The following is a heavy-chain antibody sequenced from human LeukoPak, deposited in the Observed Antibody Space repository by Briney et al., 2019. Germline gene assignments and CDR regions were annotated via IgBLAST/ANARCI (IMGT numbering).Heavy chain of an antibody. Sequence: GGSLRLSCAASGFTFSSYAMSWVRQAPGKGLEWVSAISGSGGSTYYADSVKGRFTISRDNSKNTLYLQMNSLRAEDTAVYYCAKADGVIVVVPAATNRGQGTLVTVSS. CDR1: GFTFSSYA. V-gene: IGHV3-23*01. CDR3: AKADGVIVVVPAATN. J-gene: IGHJ4*02. D-gene: IGHD2-2*01. CDR2: ISGSGGST.